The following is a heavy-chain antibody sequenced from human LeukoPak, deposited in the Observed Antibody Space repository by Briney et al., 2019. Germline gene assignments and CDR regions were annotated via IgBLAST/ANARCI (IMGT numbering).Heavy chain of an antibody. CDR3: AKVIGYPRGRGYYIDV. V-gene: IGHV3-9*01. CDR2: ISWNSGSI. D-gene: IGHD3-10*01. Sequence: GGSLRLSCAASGFTFDGYAMHWVRQAPGKGLEWVSGISWNSGSIGYADSVKGRFTISRDNAKNSLYLQMNSLRAEDTALYYCAKVIGYPRGRGYYIDVWGKGTTVTVSS. CDR1: GFTFDGYA. J-gene: IGHJ6*03.